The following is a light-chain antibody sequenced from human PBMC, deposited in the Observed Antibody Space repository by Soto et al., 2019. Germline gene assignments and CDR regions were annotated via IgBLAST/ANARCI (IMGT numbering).Light chain of an antibody. CDR3: QQRSNWAT. Sequence: EVVMPQSPATLSVSPGERATLSCRASQSVSSNLAWYQQKPGQAPRLLIYGASTRATGIPARFSGSGSGTEFTLTISSLEPEDFAVYYCQQRSNWATFGPGTKVDI. CDR1: QSVSSN. V-gene: IGKV3-15*01. CDR2: GAS. J-gene: IGKJ3*01.